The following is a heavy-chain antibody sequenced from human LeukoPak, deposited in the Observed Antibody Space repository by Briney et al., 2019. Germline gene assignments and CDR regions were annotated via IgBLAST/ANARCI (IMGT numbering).Heavy chain of an antibody. CDR3: ARVPTVVGNHYFDY. J-gene: IGHJ4*02. CDR2: IIPIFGTA. CDR1: GGTFSSYA. Sequence: GSSVKVSCKASGGTFSSYAISWVRQAPGQGLEWMGGIIPIFGTANYAQEFQGRVTITADESTSTAYMELSSLRSEDTAVYYCARVPTVVGNHYFDYWGQGTLVTVSS. D-gene: IGHD4-23*01. V-gene: IGHV1-69*01.